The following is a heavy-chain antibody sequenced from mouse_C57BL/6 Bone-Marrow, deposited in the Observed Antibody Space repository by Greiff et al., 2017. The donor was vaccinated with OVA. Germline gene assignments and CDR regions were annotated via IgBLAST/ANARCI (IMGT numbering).Heavy chain of an antibody. V-gene: IGHV1-72*01. Sequence: QVQLQQPGAELVKPGASVKLSCKASGYTFTSYWMHWVKQRPGRGLEWIGRIDPNSGGTKYNEKFKSKATLTVDKPSSTAYMQLSSRTSEDSAFYYCQGAGSSFPYFDYWGQGTTLTVSS. CDR2: IDPNSGGT. D-gene: IGHD1-1*01. CDR3: QGAGSSFPYFDY. CDR1: GYTFTSYW. J-gene: IGHJ2*01.